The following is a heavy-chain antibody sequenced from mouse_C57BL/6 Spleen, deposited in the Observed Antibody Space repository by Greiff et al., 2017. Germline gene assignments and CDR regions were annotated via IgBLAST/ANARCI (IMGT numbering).Heavy chain of an antibody. D-gene: IGHD2-14*01. CDR2: IDPEDGET. CDR1: GFNIKDYY. CDR3: ARLGGNYLDY. J-gene: IGHJ2*01. V-gene: IGHV14-2*01. Sequence: EVQLQQSGAELVKPGASVKLSCTASGFNIKDYYMPWVKQRTEQGLEWIGRIDPEDGETKYAPKFQGKATITADTSSNTAYLQLSSLTSEDTAVYYCARLGGNYLDYWGQGTTLTVSS.